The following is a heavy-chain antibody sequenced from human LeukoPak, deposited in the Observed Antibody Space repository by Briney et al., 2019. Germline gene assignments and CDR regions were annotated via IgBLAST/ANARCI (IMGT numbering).Heavy chain of an antibody. CDR2: VSTSNGAK. CDR3: ARFSDTSMVTPGFDS. Sequence: RWASVKVSCKTSGYNFNRNTITWVRQAPGQGLEWMAWVSTSNGAKNYAEKFQGRVTMTTEVVTKTAYMELRRLTSSDTAMYFCARFSDTSMVTPGFDSWGQGTLVTVS. J-gene: IGHJ4*02. CDR1: GYNFNRNT. D-gene: IGHD5-18*01. V-gene: IGHV1-18*01.